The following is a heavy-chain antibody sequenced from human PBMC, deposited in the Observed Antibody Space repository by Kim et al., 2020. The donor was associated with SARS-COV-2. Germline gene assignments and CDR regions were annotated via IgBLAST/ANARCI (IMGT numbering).Heavy chain of an antibody. Sequence: GGSLRLSCAASGFTFSSYWMHWVRQAPGKGLVWVSRINSDGSSTSYADSVKGRFTISRDNAKNTLYLQMNSLRAEDTAVYYCARVSDMLQYNWFDPWGQGTLVTVSS. V-gene: IGHV3-74*01. D-gene: IGHD3-16*01. CDR1: GFTFSSYW. CDR3: ARVSDMLQYNWFDP. CDR2: INSDGSST. J-gene: IGHJ5*02.